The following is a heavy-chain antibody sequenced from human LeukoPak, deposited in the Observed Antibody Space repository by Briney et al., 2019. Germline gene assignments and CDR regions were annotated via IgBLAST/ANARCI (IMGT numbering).Heavy chain of an antibody. CDR1: GFTFSSYG. CDR3: AKSLESTNYYYHMDV. Sequence: GGSLRLSCAASGFTFSSYGLSWVRQAPGKGLEWVSAISGSGGSTYYADSVKGRFTISRDNSKNTLYLQTNSLRAEDTAVYYCAKSLESTNYYYHMDVGGKGTTVTISS. V-gene: IGHV3-23*01. D-gene: IGHD2-2*01. J-gene: IGHJ6*03. CDR2: ISGSGGST.